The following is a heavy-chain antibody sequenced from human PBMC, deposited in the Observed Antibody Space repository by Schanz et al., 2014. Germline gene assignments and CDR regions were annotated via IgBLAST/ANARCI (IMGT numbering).Heavy chain of an antibody. CDR1: GFPFSSHG. CDR2: IGGSGGST. CDR3: AKDRWRATVMVDAFDI. Sequence: VQLVESGGGVVQPGRSLKLSCAASGFPFSSHGMHWVRQAPGKGLEWVSGIGGSGGSTDYADSVKGRFTISRDNSKNTVHLQMNSLRAEDTAVYFCAKDRWRATVMVDAFDIWGQGTKVTVSS. D-gene: IGHD4-4*01. J-gene: IGHJ3*02. V-gene: IGHV3-23*04.